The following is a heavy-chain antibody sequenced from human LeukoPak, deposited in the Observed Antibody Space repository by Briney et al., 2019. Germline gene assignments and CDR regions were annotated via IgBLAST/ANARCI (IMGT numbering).Heavy chain of an antibody. CDR3: ARDFSSSSTVYYYYYMDV. D-gene: IGHD6-6*01. V-gene: IGHV4-39*07. J-gene: IGHJ6*03. CDR2: IYSSGTT. CDR1: GGSISSRPYY. Sequence: SETLSLTCTVSGGSISSRPYYWGWIRQPPGKGLEWIGTIYSSGTTYYNPSLKSRVTISLDTSKNQFSLKLSSVTAADTAIYYCARDFSSSSTVYYYYYMDVWGKGTAVTVSS.